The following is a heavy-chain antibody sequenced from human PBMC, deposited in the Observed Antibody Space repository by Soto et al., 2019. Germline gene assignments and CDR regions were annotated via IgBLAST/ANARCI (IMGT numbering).Heavy chain of an antibody. J-gene: IGHJ4*02. CDR2: FSGSGDST. D-gene: IGHD1-26*01. CDR3: ARRGSGSYYDY. CDR1: GFTFSSYA. Sequence: EVQLLESGGGLVQPGGSLRLSCAASGFTFSSYAMRWVRQAPVKGLEWVSAFSGSGDSTYYADSVKGRFTISRDNSKNTQYLQMNSLRAEDTAVYYCARRGSGSYYDYWGQGTLVTVSS. V-gene: IGHV3-23*01.